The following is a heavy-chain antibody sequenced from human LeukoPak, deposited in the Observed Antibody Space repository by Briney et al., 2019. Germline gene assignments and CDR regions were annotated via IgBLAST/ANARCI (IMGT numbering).Heavy chain of an antibody. J-gene: IGHJ4*02. Sequence: GASVKVSCKTSGHTFPKNGIAWVRQAPGQGLEWMGWVVGHNGHTKYAQRFQGRVIMTTDTSTSTAYMELRSLKCDDTAIYYCATVGRLHYVLEDWGQGTLVTVSS. D-gene: IGHD3-3*01. CDR1: GHTFPKNG. CDR3: ATVGRLHYVLED. V-gene: IGHV1-18*01. CDR2: VVGHNGHT.